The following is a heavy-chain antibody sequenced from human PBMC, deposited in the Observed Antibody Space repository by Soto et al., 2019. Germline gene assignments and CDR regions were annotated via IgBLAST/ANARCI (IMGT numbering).Heavy chain of an antibody. CDR1: GGSFSGYY. CDR3: ARGRVNHYGAGRPSLFDY. V-gene: IGHV4-34*01. Sequence: QVHLQQWGAGLLKPSETLSLTCAVYGGSFSGYYWSWIRQPPGKGLEWIGEINHSGSTNYNPSLKSRVTISVDTSRNQFSLKLSSVTAADTAVYYCARGRVNHYGAGRPSLFDYWRQGTLVTVSS. CDR2: INHSGST. J-gene: IGHJ4*02. D-gene: IGHD3-10*01.